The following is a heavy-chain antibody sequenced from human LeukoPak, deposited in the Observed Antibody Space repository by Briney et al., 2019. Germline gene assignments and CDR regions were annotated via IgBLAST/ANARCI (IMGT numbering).Heavy chain of an antibody. CDR2: IYYSGTT. Sequence: SQTLSLTCTVSGGSISSGDYYWSWIRQPPGKGLEWIGYIYYSGTTYYNPSLKSRVTISVDTSKNQFSLKLTSVTAADTAVYYCAKDRLGHLNWFDPWGQGTLVIVSS. V-gene: IGHV4-30-4*01. CDR1: GGSISSGDYY. CDR3: AKDRLGHLNWFDP. J-gene: IGHJ5*02. D-gene: IGHD2-21*01.